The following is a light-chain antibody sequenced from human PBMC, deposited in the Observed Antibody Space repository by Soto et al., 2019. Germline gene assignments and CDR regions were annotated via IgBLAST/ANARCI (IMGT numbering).Light chain of an antibody. V-gene: IGKV3-15*01. CDR2: GAS. J-gene: IGKJ2*01. CDR1: QSINSE. Sequence: EIVMTQSPATLSLSPGERAALSCRASQSINSELAWYQQKPGQPPRLLIYGASTRATGVPARFTGSESGSEITLTISGLQSEDFAVYYCQQGHNWPLTFGQGPRLEI. CDR3: QQGHNWPLT.